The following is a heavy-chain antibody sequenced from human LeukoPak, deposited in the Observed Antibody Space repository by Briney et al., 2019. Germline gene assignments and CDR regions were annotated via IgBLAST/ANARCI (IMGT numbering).Heavy chain of an antibody. CDR2: INHSGST. D-gene: IGHD3-10*01. CDR3: ARGGPYGSGY. Sequence: SETLSLTCAVYGGSFSGYYWSWIRQPPGKGLEWIGEINHSGSTNYNPSLKSRVTISVDTSKNQFSLRLSSVTAADTAVYYCARGGPYGSGYWGQGTLVTVSS. CDR1: GGSFSGYY. J-gene: IGHJ4*02. V-gene: IGHV4-34*01.